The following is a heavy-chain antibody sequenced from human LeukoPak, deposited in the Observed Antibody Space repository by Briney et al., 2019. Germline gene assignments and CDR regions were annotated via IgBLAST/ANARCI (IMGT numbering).Heavy chain of an antibody. D-gene: IGHD6-13*01. CDR2: INHSGST. Sequence: SETLSLTCAVYGGSFSGYYWSWIRQPPGKGLEWIGEINHSGSTNYNPSLKSRVTVSVDTSKSQFSLKLSSVTAADTAVYYCARPSIAAAGTYYFDYWGQGTLVTVSS. J-gene: IGHJ4*02. V-gene: IGHV4-34*01. CDR3: ARPSIAAAGTYYFDY. CDR1: GGSFSGYY.